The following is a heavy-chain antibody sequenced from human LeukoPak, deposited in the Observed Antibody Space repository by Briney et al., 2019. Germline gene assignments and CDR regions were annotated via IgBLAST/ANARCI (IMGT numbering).Heavy chain of an antibody. V-gene: IGHV1-8*01. Sequence: ASVKVSCKASGYTFTSYDINWVRQATGQGLEWMGWMNPNSGNTGCAQKFQGRVTMTRNTSISTAYMELSSLRSEDTAVYYCARRIRGIAAAGNYYYYMDVWGKGTTVTVSS. CDR1: GYTFTSYD. CDR2: MNPNSGNT. CDR3: ARRIRGIAAAGNYYYYMDV. J-gene: IGHJ6*03. D-gene: IGHD6-13*01.